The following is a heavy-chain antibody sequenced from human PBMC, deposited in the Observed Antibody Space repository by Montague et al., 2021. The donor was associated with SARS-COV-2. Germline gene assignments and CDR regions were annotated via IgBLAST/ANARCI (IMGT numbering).Heavy chain of an antibody. J-gene: IGHJ3*02. V-gene: IGHV4-31*03. CDR1: GGSISSGGYY. D-gene: IGHD3-22*01. CDR3: ARDSGYYDSSGYSYDAFDI. CDR2: IYRTGST. Sequence: TLSLTCTVSGGSISSGGYYWSWIRQHPGKGLEWIGYIYRTGSTHYNPSLKSRVTISKETSKNHLSLNLSSVTAADSAVYYCARDSGYYDSSGYSYDAFDIWGQGTKVTVSS.